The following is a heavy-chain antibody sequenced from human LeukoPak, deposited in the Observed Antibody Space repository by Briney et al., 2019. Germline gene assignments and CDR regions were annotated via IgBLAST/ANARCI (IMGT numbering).Heavy chain of an antibody. CDR2: IIPILGIA. CDR1: GGTFSSYA. Sequence: RASVKVSCKSSGGTFSSYAISWLRQAPGQGLEWMGRIIPILGIANYAQKFQGRVTITADKSTSTAYMELSSLRSEDTAVYYCARDFFIAAAGTDYWGQGTLVTVSS. J-gene: IGHJ4*02. D-gene: IGHD6-13*01. CDR3: ARDFFIAAAGTDY. V-gene: IGHV1-69*04.